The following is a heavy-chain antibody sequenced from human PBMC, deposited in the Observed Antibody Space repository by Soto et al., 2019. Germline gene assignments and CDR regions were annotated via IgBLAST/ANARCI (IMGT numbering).Heavy chain of an antibody. Sequence: GGSLRLSCAASGFTFSNAWMSWVRQAPGKGLEWVGRIKSKTDGGTTDYAAPVKGRFTISRDDSKNTLYLQMNSLKTEDTAVYYCTTRHLWFGDIYFDYWGQGTLVTVSS. J-gene: IGHJ4*02. CDR3: TTRHLWFGDIYFDY. V-gene: IGHV3-15*01. D-gene: IGHD3-10*01. CDR2: IKSKTDGGTT. CDR1: GFTFSNAW.